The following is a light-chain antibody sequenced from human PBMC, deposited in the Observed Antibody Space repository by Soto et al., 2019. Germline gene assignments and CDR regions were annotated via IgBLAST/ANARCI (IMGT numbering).Light chain of an antibody. CDR3: QQYNDYQYT. V-gene: IGKV1-5*03. Sequence: DIQMPQSPSTLSASVGDRVTITCRASQSITTWLAWYQQKPGKAPKLLIYKATNLQSGVPSRFSGSGSGTEFSLTISRLQPEDFAIYYCQQYNDYQYTFGQGTKLEIK. CDR2: KAT. J-gene: IGKJ2*01. CDR1: QSITTW.